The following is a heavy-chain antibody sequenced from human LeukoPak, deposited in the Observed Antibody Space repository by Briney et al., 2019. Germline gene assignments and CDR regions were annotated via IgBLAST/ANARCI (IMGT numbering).Heavy chain of an antibody. CDR2: IHPNSGAT. J-gene: IGHJ4*02. D-gene: IGHD5-12*01. V-gene: IGHV1-2*02. CDR3: ARDMGRYSGYDYDY. Sequence: ASVKVSCKTSGYTFTDYYLHWVRQAPGQGLEWVGWIHPNSGATHYAQKFQGRPTMTRDTSISTVYMELTRLRSDDTAVYYCARDMGRYSGYDYDYWGQGTLVTVSS. CDR1: GYTFTDYY.